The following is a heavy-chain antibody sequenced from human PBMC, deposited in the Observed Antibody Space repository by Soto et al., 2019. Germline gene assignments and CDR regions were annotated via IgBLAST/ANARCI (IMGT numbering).Heavy chain of an antibody. CDR3: ARGDTTMITAMDCFHV. CDR2: IKKDGTEK. Sequence: LRLSCAASGVTFSRYWMNWVRHAPCKGLEWVANIKKDGTEKNYVDSVKGRFTISRDNARKSLYLQMDSLRAKDTAVYFCARGDTTMITAMDCFHVWGQATMVNVS. CDR1: GVTFSRYW. V-gene: IGHV3-7*01. D-gene: IGHD3-16*01. J-gene: IGHJ3*01.